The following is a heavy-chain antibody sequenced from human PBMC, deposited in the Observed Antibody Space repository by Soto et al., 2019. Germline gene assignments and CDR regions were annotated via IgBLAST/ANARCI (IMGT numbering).Heavy chain of an antibody. V-gene: IGHV4-39*01. CDR2: IYYSGST. CDR3: ARHDLMVVRGMGPSDYYYGMDV. J-gene: IGHJ6*02. CDR1: GGSISSSSYY. Sequence: QLQLQESGPGLVKPSETLSLTCTVSGGSISSSSYYWGWIRQPPGKGLEWIGSIYYSGSTYYTPCLKSRVTISVDTSKNQFSLKLSSVTAADTAVYYCARHDLMVVRGMGPSDYYYGMDVWGQGTTVTVSS. D-gene: IGHD3-10*01.